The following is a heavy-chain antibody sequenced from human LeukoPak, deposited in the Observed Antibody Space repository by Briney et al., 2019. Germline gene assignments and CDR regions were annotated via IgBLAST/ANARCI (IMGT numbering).Heavy chain of an antibody. Sequence: PSETLSLTCTVSGVSISSYYWSWIRQPPGKGLEWIGYISNSGSTNYNPSLKSRVTISVDTSENQCSLRLSSVTAADTAVYYCASIPRRIAAAGLPWNAFDIWGQGTMVTVSS. J-gene: IGHJ3*02. CDR1: GVSISSYY. V-gene: IGHV4-59*12. CDR2: ISNSGST. CDR3: ASIPRRIAAAGLPWNAFDI. D-gene: IGHD6-13*01.